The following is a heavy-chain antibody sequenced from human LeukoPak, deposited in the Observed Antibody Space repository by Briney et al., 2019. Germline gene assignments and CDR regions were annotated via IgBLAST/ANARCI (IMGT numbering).Heavy chain of an antibody. V-gene: IGHV3-23*01. Sequence: PGGSLRLSCAASGFTFSSYAMSWVRQAPGKGLEWDSAISGSGGSTYYADSVKGRFTISRDNSKNTLYLQMNSLRAEDTAVYYCAKDRPYCGGDCYRAFDYWGQGTLVTVSS. J-gene: IGHJ4*02. CDR3: AKDRPYCGGDCYRAFDY. CDR1: GFTFSSYA. CDR2: ISGSGGST. D-gene: IGHD2-21*02.